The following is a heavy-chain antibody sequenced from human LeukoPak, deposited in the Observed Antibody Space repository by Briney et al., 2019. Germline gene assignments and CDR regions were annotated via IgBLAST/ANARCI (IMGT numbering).Heavy chain of an antibody. D-gene: IGHD6-19*01. CDR1: GFTFSSYA. V-gene: IGHV3-23*01. Sequence: PGGSLRLSCVASGFTFSSYAMSWVRQAPGKGLEWVSSISGSGANTHYADSVKGRFTISRDNPKNTVHLQMNSLRAEDTAVYYCARFSGSGWSRGGVTLFDYWGQGTLVTVSS. J-gene: IGHJ4*02. CDR3: ARFSGSGWSRGGVTLFDY. CDR2: ISGSGANT.